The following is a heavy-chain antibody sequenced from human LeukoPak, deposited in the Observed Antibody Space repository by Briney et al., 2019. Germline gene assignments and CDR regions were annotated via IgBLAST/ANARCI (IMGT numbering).Heavy chain of an antibody. J-gene: IGHJ4*02. CDR2: IYYSGST. D-gene: IGHD3-22*01. CDR3: ARHGSYYYDSSGYYYFDY. CDR1: GGSISGYY. V-gene: IGHV4-59*08. Sequence: SETLSLTCTVSGGSISGYYWSWIRQPPGKGLEWIGYIYYSGSTNYNPSLKSRVTISVDTSKNQFSLKLSSVTAADTAVYYCARHGSYYYDSSGYYYFDYWGQGTLVTVSS.